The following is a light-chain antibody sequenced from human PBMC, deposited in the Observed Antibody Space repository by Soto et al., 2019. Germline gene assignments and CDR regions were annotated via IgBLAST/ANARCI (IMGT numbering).Light chain of an antibody. CDR2: DAS. CDR3: QQRSNWLLT. Sequence: EIVLTQSPATLSLSPGERATLSCRASQSISTYLAWYQQKPGQAPRLLISDASNRATGIPARFSGSGSGTDFTLTISSLEPEDFAVYYCQQRSNWLLTSGPGTKVEIK. V-gene: IGKV3-11*01. J-gene: IGKJ3*01. CDR1: QSISTY.